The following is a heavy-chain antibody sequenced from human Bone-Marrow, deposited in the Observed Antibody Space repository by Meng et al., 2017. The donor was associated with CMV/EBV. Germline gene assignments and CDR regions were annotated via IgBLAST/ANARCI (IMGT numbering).Heavy chain of an antibody. CDR1: GFTFSDHY. Sequence: GGSLRLSCAASGFTFSDHYMDWVRQAPGKGLEWVGRTRNKANSYTTEYAASVKGRFTISRDDSKNSLYLQMNSLKTEDTAVYYCARIIAARWGGYYYYGMDVWGQGTTVTGSS. J-gene: IGHJ6*02. D-gene: IGHD6-6*01. V-gene: IGHV3-72*01. CDR2: TRNKANSYTT. CDR3: ARIIAARWGGYYYYGMDV.